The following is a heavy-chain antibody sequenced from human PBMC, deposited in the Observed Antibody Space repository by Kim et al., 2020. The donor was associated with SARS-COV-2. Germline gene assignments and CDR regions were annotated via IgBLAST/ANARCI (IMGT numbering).Heavy chain of an antibody. CDR1: GGSISRSPYY. CDR3: ASLIRYTYGV. Sequence: SETLSLTCNVSGGSISRSPYYWGWIRQPPGKRLEWIGSCFHSGNTYYNPSLRGRVTISVDTSQNQFSLRLSSVTAADTGVYYCASLIRYTYGVWGQGTLVAVSS. CDR2: CFHSGNT. D-gene: IGHD5-18*01. V-gene: IGHV4-39*01. J-gene: IGHJ4*02.